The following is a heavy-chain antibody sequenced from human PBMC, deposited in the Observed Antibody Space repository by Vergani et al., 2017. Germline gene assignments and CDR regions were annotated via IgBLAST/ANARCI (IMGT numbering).Heavy chain of an antibody. V-gene: IGHV3-23*04. D-gene: IGHD2-8*01. CDR3: ARGEYCTNGVCYGLDY. CDR2: ISGSGGST. Sequence: EVQLVESGGGLVKPGGSLRLSCAASGFTFSSYSMSWVRQAPGKGLEWVSAISGSGGSTYYAESVKGRFTISRDNSKNTLYLQMNSLRAEDTAVYYCARGEYCTNGVCYGLDYWGQGTLVTVSS. CDR1: GFTFSSYS. J-gene: IGHJ4*02.